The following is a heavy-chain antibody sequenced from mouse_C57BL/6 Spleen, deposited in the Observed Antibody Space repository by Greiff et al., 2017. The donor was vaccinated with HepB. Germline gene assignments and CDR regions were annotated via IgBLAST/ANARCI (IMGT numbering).Heavy chain of an antibody. CDR2: INPYNGGT. V-gene: IGHV1-19*01. CDR3: ARSEGAY. J-gene: IGHJ3*01. CDR1: GYTFTDYY. Sequence: EVKLMESGPVLVKPGASVKMSCKASGYTFTDYYMNWVKQSHGKSLEWIGVINPYNGGTSYNQKFKGKATLTVDKSSSTAYMELNSLTSEDSAVYYCARSEGAYWGQGTLVTVSA.